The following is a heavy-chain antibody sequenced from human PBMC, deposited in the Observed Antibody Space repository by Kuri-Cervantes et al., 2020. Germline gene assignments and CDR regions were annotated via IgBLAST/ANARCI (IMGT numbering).Heavy chain of an antibody. V-gene: IGHV4-59*01. CDR3: ARAMHIQTGRGLWQDYYYMDV. CDR2: IYYSGST. D-gene: IGHD3-16*01. CDR1: GGSISSYY. J-gene: IGHJ6*03. Sequence: SETLSLTCTVSGGSISSYYWSWIRQPPGKGLEWIGYIYYSGSTNYNPSLKSRVTISVDTSKNQFPLKLSSVTAADTAVYYCARAMHIQTGRGLWQDYYYMDVWGKGSTVTVSS.